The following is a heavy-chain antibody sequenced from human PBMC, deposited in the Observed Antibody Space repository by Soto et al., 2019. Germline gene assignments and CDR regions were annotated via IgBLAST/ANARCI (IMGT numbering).Heavy chain of an antibody. V-gene: IGHV3-30*18. CDR3: AKVGPMIVAHRSAFDI. CDR2: ISYDGSNK. D-gene: IGHD3-22*01. J-gene: IGHJ3*02. Sequence: GGSLRLSCAAPGFTFSSYGMHWVRQAPGKGLEWVAVISYDGSNKYYADSVKGRFTISIGNSKNTLYLQMNSLRAEDTAVYYCAKVGPMIVAHRSAFDIWGQGTMVTVSS. CDR1: GFTFSSYG.